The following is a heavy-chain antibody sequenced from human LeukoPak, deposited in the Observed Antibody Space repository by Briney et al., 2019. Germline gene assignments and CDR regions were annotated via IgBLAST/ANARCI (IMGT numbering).Heavy chain of an antibody. CDR3: ARHDLGGLDP. CDR1: GGSISSSSYY. Sequence: SETLSLTCTVSGGSISSSSYYWGWIRQPPGKGLEWIGSTYYSGSTYYNPSLKSRVTISVDTSKNQFSLKLSSVTAADTAVYYCARHDLGGLDPWGQGTLVTVSS. J-gene: IGHJ5*02. V-gene: IGHV4-39*01. D-gene: IGHD3-3*01. CDR2: TYYSGST.